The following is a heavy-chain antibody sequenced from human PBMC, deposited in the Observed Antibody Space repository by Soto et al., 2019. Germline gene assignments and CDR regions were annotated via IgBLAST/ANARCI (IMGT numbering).Heavy chain of an antibody. CDR2: ISGSGGST. J-gene: IGHJ3*02. CDR3: AKERLRFSARLDAFDI. Sequence: PGGSLRLSCAASGFTFSSYAMSWVRQAPGKGLEWVSAISGSGGSTYYADSVKGRFTISRDNSKNTLYLQMNSLRAEDTAVYYCAKERLRFSARLDAFDIWGQGTMVTVSS. D-gene: IGHD3-3*01. V-gene: IGHV3-23*01. CDR1: GFTFSSYA.